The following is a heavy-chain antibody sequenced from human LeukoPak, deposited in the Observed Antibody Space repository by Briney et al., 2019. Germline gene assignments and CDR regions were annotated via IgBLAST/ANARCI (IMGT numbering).Heavy chain of an antibody. CDR3: ARGSIRYFEDS. Sequence: SETLSLTCTVSGGSISSYSWNWIRQPAGKGLEWIGRIYTSGNTNYNPSLTSRVTMSVDTSKNQFSLKLISVTAADTAVYYCARGSIRYFEDSWGQGTLVTVSS. CDR2: IYTSGNT. D-gene: IGHD3-9*01. J-gene: IGHJ4*02. CDR1: GGSISSYS. V-gene: IGHV4-4*07.